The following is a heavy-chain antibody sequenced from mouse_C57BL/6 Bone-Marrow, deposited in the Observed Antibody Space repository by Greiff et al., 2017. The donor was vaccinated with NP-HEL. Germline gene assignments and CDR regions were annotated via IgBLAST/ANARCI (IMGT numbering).Heavy chain of an antibody. CDR3: ATPGWFAY. V-gene: IGHV1-39*01. J-gene: IGHJ3*01. CDR2: INPNYGTT. CDR1: GYSFTDYN. Sequence: VQLKQSGPELVKPGASVKISCKASGYSFTDYNMNWVKQSTGKSLEWIGVINPNYGTTSYNQKFKGKATLTVDQSSSTAYMQLNSLTSEDAAVYYGATPGWFAYWGQGTLVTVSA.